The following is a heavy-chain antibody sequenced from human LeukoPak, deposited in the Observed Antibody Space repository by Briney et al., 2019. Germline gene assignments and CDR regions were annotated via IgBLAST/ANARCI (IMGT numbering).Heavy chain of an antibody. Sequence: GGSLRLSCAAAGFTFSSYSMNWVRQAPGKGLEWVSSISSSSSYIYYADTVKGRFTISRDNAKNSLYLKLNSLRAEDTAVYYCAREQHSGSYYSPNAFDIWGQGTMVTVSS. CDR2: ISSSSSYI. J-gene: IGHJ3*02. CDR1: GFTFSSYS. D-gene: IGHD1-26*01. V-gene: IGHV3-21*01. CDR3: AREQHSGSYYSPNAFDI.